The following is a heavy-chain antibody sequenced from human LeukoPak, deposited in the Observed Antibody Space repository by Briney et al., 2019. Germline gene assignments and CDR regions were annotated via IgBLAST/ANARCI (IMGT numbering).Heavy chain of an antibody. CDR3: ARRGESTSYGDYRFDY. CDR1: GFTFSNYA. J-gene: IGHJ4*02. D-gene: IGHD4-17*01. V-gene: IGHV3-23*01. Sequence: PGGSLRLSCEASGFTFSNYAMSWVRQAPGRGLEWVSAISGSSGLTYYADSVKGRFTISRDNSKNTLFLQMNSLRAEDTAVYYCARRGESTSYGDYRFDYWGQGTLVTVSS. CDR2: ISGSSGLT.